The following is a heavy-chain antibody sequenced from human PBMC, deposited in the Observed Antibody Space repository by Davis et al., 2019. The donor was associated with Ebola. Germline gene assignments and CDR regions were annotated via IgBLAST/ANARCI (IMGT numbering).Heavy chain of an antibody. V-gene: IGHV1-69*04. Sequence: SVKVSCKTSGGTFTNYAVNWVRQAPGQGLEWMGRIIPILGIANYAQKFQGRVTITADKSTSTVYMELSSLRSEDTAVYYCARGYYGSGSYIYWGQGTLVTVSS. CDR2: IIPILGIA. CDR3: ARGYYGSGSYIY. CDR1: GGTFTNYA. J-gene: IGHJ4*02. D-gene: IGHD3-10*01.